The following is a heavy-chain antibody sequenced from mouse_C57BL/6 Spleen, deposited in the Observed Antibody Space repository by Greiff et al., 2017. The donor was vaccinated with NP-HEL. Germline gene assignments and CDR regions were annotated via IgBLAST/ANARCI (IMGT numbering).Heavy chain of an antibody. D-gene: IGHD1-1*01. J-gene: IGHJ3*01. CDR2: INPGSGGT. V-gene: IGHV1-54*01. Sequence: QVQLQQSGAELVRPGTSVKVSCKASGYAFTNYLIEWVKQRPGQGLEWIGVINPGSGGTNYNEKFKGKATLTADKSSSTAYMQPSSLTSEDSAVDFSARDYGSSSWFAYWGQGTLVTVSA. CDR3: ARDYGSSSWFAY. CDR1: GYAFTNYL.